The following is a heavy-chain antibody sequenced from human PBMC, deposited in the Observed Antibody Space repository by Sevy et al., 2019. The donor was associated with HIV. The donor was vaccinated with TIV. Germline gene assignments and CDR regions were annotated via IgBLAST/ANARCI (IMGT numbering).Heavy chain of an antibody. CDR3: AGDSYYYGSGRHGMDV. V-gene: IGHV4-59*01. CDR1: GGSISSYY. J-gene: IGHJ6*02. D-gene: IGHD3-10*01. CDR2: IYYSGST. Sequence: SETLSLTCTVSGGSISSYYWSWIRQPPGKGLEWIGYIYYSGSTNYNPSLKSRVTISVDTSKNQFSLKLSSVTAADTAVYYCAGDSYYYGSGRHGMDVWGQGTTVTVSS.